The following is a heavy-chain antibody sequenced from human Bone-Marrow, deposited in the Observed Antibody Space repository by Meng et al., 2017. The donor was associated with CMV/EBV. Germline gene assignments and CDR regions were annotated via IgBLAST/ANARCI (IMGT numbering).Heavy chain of an antibody. CDR1: GFTFRDYY. CDR3: ARDRWLLWFGDGESWFDP. CDR2: IGSSGTYM. Sequence: GESLKISCAASGFTFRDYYMGWVRQAPGKGLEWVSSIGSSGTYMYYADSVKGRFTISRDNAKNSLYLQMNSLRAEDTAVYYCARDRWLLWFGDGESWFDPWGHGTLVTVS. D-gene: IGHD3-10*01. V-gene: IGHV3-21*01. J-gene: IGHJ5*02.